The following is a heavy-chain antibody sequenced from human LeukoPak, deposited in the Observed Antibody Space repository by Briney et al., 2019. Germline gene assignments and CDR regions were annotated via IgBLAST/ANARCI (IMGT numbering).Heavy chain of an antibody. Sequence: ASVKVSCKASGYTFTGYFLYWVGQPPGQGLGWLGWFNLNSGGTNYAQKFQGRVTMTRDTSISTAYMELSRLRSDDTAVYYCARGRGLAIVVVVAAAVDDYYGMDVWGQGTTVTVSS. CDR1: GYTFTGYF. V-gene: IGHV1-2*02. J-gene: IGHJ6*02. CDR3: ARGRGLAIVVVVAAAVDDYYGMDV. D-gene: IGHD2-15*01. CDR2: FNLNSGGT.